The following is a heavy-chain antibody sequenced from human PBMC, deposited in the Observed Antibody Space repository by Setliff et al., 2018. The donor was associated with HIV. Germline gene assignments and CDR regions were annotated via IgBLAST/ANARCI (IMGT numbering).Heavy chain of an antibody. CDR2: LYNSGST. V-gene: IGHV4-38-2*01. CDR3: ARGLIAATGTWFDP. Sequence: SETLSLTCAVSGFSINSGYSWDWIRRSPGKGLEWIGALYNSGSTYYNPSLKSRVTISVDTSKNHFSLKLTSVTAADTAVYYCARGLIAATGTWFDPWGQGTLVTVSS. D-gene: IGHD6-13*01. J-gene: IGHJ5*02. CDR1: GFSINSGYS.